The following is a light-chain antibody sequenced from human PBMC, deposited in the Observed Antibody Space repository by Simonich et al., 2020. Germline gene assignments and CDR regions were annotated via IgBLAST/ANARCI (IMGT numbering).Light chain of an antibody. CDR3: QQYYSTPWT. J-gene: IGKJ1*01. Sequence: DIVMTQSPDSLAVSLGERATINCKSSQSVLYSSNIKNYLAWYPQKPGQPPKLLIYWASTRESGVPDRFSGSGSGTDFTLTISSLQAEDVAVYYCQQYYSTPWTFGQGTKVEIK. V-gene: IGKV4-1*01. CDR1: QSVLYSSNIKNY. CDR2: WAS.